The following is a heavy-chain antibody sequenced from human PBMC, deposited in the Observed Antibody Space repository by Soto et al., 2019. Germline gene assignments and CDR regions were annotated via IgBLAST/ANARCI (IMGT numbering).Heavy chain of an antibody. J-gene: IGHJ4*02. D-gene: IGHD5-12*01. Sequence: GSLRLSCGASGFIFRNYGLSWVRQPAGKGLEWIGRIFSSGSTSFNPSLESRVAMSVDTSKNHFSLNLSSVTAADMAVYYCAREGSYSAYNFAHGIQLWSFDFWGQGALVTVSS. CDR2: IFSSGST. V-gene: IGHV4-4*07. CDR3: AREGSYSAYNFAHGIQLWSFDF. CDR1: GFIFRNYG.